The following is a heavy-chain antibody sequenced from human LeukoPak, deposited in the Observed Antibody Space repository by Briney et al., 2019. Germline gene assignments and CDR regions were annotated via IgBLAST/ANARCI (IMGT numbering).Heavy chain of an antibody. CDR3: TRRVSATRWFDP. D-gene: IGHD2-15*01. CDR2: IIGDGSTT. CDR1: GFTFSDYW. J-gene: IGHJ5*02. V-gene: IGHV3-74*01. Sequence: GGSLRLSCAASGFTFSDYWMHWVRQAPGKGLEWVSRIIGDGSTTIYADSVKGRFTISRDNAENTMYLQMNSLRVEDTAVHYCTRRVSATRWFDPWGQGTLVTVSS.